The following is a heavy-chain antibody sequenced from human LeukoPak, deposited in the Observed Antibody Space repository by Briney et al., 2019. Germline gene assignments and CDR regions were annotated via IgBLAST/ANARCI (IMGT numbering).Heavy chain of an antibody. CDR1: GFTFDDYS. CDR2: ISSSTTTT. J-gene: IGHJ4*02. V-gene: IGHV3-48*01. CDR3: ARDLGSSYLLDY. D-gene: IGHD6-6*01. Sequence: GGSLRLSCAASGFTFDDYSMNWVRQAPGKGLEWVSYISSSTTTTYYADSVKGRFTLSRDNAKNSLYLQMNSLRAEDTAVYYCARDLGSSYLLDYWGQGTLVTVSS.